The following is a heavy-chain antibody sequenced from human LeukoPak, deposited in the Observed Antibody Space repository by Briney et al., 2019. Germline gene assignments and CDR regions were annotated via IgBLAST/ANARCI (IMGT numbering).Heavy chain of an antibody. CDR2: INPNSGGT. Sequence: ASVKVSCKASGYTFTGYYMHWVRQAPGQGLEWMGWINPNSGGTNYAQKFQGRVTMTRDTSISTAYMELSRLRSEDTAVYYCARERGYSGYDPFDYWGQGTLVTVSS. CDR3: ARERGYSGYDPFDY. V-gene: IGHV1-2*02. CDR1: GYTFTGYY. D-gene: IGHD5-12*01. J-gene: IGHJ4*02.